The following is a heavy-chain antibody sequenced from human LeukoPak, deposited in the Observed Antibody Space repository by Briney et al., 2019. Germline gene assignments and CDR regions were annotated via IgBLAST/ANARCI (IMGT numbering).Heavy chain of an antibody. V-gene: IGHV4-61*01. J-gene: IGHJ4*02. Sequence: ETLSLTCTLSGGSLCSGSYYWGWIRQPPGKGLEWIGYIYYSGSTTYNPSLKSRVTISVDTSKNQFSLKLSSATAADTAVYYCARAPRYYDILTGYQTPFDYWGQGTLVTVSS. D-gene: IGHD3-9*01. CDR3: ARAPRYYDILTGYQTPFDY. CDR1: GGSLCSGSYY. CDR2: IYYSGST.